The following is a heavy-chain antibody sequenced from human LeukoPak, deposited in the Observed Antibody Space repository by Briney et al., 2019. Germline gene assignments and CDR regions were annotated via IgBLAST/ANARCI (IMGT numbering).Heavy chain of an antibody. CDR2: INTNTGNP. CDR1: GYTFTSYA. Sequence: ASVTVSCKASGYTFTSYAMNWVRQAPGQGLEWMGWINTNTGNPTYAQGFTGRFVFSLDTSVSTAYLQISSLKAEDTAVYYCARDGLRYFDWLLFPAVTDAFDFWGQGTMVTVSS. D-gene: IGHD3-9*01. CDR3: ARDGLRYFDWLLFPAVTDAFDF. V-gene: IGHV7-4-1*02. J-gene: IGHJ3*01.